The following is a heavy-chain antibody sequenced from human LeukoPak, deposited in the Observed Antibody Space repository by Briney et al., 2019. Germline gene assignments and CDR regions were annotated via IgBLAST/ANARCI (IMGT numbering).Heavy chain of an antibody. D-gene: IGHD1-26*01. Sequence: GGSLRLSCAASGFTFSSYGMHWVRQAPGKGLEWVAFIRYDGSNKYYADSVKGRFTISRDNSENTLYLQMNSLRAEDTAVYYCAKDRLPSGSFSRLNWGQGTLVTVSS. V-gene: IGHV3-30*02. CDR2: IRYDGSNK. J-gene: IGHJ4*02. CDR3: AKDRLPSGSFSRLN. CDR1: GFTFSSYG.